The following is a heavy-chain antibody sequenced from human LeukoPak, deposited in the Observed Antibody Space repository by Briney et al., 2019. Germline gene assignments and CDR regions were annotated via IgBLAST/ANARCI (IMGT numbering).Heavy chain of an antibody. CDR3: ARHVSIVATTPYYYYMDV. Sequence: GESLKISCKGSGCSFTSYWIGWVRQMPGKGLEWMGIIYPGDSDTRYSPSFQGQVTISADKSISTAYLQWSSLKASDTAMYYCARHVSIVATTPYYYYMDVWGKGTTVTVSS. J-gene: IGHJ6*03. D-gene: IGHD5-12*01. CDR1: GCSFTSYW. V-gene: IGHV5-51*01. CDR2: IYPGDSDT.